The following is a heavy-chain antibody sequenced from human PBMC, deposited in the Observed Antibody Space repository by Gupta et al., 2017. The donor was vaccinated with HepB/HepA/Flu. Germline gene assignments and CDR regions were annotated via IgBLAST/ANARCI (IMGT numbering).Heavy chain of an antibody. CDR1: GFTFSTYG. J-gene: IGHJ5*02. D-gene: IGHD3-16*01. CDR3: AKGFGGNWFDP. V-gene: IGHV3-30*18. CDR2: ITNDGSKT. Sequence: QVQLVESGGGVVQPGRSLRLSCVASGFTFSTYGIHWVRQAPGKGLEWVAVITNDGSKTYYADSVKGRFTISRDNSRNTLYLQVDSLRPEDTAVYYCAKGFGGNWFDPWGQGTLVTVSS.